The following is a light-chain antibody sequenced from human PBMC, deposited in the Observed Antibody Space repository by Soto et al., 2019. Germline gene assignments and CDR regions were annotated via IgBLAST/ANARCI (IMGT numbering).Light chain of an antibody. CDR2: DAS. V-gene: IGKV3-11*01. Sequence: EIVLTQSPATLSLSPGERATLSCRASQSVRTSLAWYQHKPGQAPRLVIYDASLRANGVPARFGGSGSGTDFTLTINSLEPEDFAVYYCQHRSNWLAFGGGTKVDI. CDR3: QHRSNWLA. J-gene: IGKJ4*01. CDR1: QSVRTS.